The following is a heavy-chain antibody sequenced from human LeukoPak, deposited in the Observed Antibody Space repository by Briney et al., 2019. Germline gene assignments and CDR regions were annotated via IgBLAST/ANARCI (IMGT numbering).Heavy chain of an antibody. J-gene: IGHJ5*02. CDR3: ARHAQYGSGGNWFDP. CDR1: GGSISSSSYY. CDR2: SYYSGST. V-gene: IGHV4-39*01. Sequence: PSETLSLTCTVSGGSISSSSYYWGWIRQPPGKGLEWIGSSYYSGSTYYNPSLKSRVTISVDTSKNQFSLKLSSVTAADTAVYYCARHAQYGSGGNWFDPWGQGTLVTVSS. D-gene: IGHD3-10*01.